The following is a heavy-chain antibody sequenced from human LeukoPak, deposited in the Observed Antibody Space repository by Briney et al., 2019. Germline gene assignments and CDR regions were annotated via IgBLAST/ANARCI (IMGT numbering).Heavy chain of an antibody. CDR1: GGSISSSSYY. J-gene: IGHJ4*02. V-gene: IGHV4-39*07. CDR3: ATMTTVTTRHFGY. D-gene: IGHD4-17*01. CDR2: IYYSGST. Sequence: PSETLSLTCTVSGGSISSSSYYWGWIRQPPGKGLEWIGSIYYSGSTYYNPSLKSRVTISVDTSKNQFSLRLSSVTAADTAVYYCATMTTVTTRHFGYWGQGTLVTVSS.